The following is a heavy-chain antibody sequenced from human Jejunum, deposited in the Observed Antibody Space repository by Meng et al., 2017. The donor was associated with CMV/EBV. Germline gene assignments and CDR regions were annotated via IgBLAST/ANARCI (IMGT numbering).Heavy chain of an antibody. CDR1: FTVSNFA. J-gene: IGHJ4*02. CDR3: AKGRNGDNEPIDFDY. CDR2: ITGSGGST. Sequence: FTVSNFAMSWVRQAPGTGLEWVFSITGSGGSTYYADSVKGRFTISRDNSKNTLYLQMNSLRAEDTAVYYCAKGRNGDNEPIDFDYWGQGTLVTVSS. V-gene: IGHV3-23*01. D-gene: IGHD4-17*01.